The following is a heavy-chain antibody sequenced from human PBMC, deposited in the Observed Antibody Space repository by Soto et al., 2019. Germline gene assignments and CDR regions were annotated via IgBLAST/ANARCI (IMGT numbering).Heavy chain of an antibody. CDR3: ARLKGPDHYGLDV. V-gene: IGHV4-4*02. CDR1: GDSITSTNW. Sequence: QVQLQESSPGLVKPSGTLSLTCGVSGDSITSTNWWSWVRQPPGRGLEWIGEIYHSGTTHYNPSLKSRITILLDESKNQFSLNLSSVTAADTAVYYCARLKGPDHYGLDVWGQGTTVSVFS. J-gene: IGHJ6*02. CDR2: IYHSGTT.